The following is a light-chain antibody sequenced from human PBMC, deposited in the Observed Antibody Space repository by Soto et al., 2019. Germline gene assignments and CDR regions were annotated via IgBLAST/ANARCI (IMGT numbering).Light chain of an antibody. Sequence: DTQMTQSPSTLSASVGDRVTITCRASQSISNWLAWYQQKPGKAPKLLIYDASSLESGVPSRFSGSGSGTEFTLTISSLQPDDFATYYCQQGTFGQGTKVEVK. CDR3: QQGT. CDR2: DAS. CDR1: QSISNW. J-gene: IGKJ1*01. V-gene: IGKV1-5*01.